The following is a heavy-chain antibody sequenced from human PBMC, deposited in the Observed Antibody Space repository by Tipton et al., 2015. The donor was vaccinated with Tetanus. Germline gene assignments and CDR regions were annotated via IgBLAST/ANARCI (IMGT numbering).Heavy chain of an antibody. CDR1: GGSISSGGYY. J-gene: IGHJ5*02. D-gene: IGHD5-18*01. V-gene: IGHV4-39*01. Sequence: TLSLTCSVSGGSISSGGYYWSWIRQHPGKGLEWIGNMYYSGTTHYNPSLKSRVTISVATSKNQFSLHLRSVTTSDTAMYYCVKCTAMTGHYNWCDPWGQGTLVTVSS. CDR2: MYYSGTT. CDR3: VKCTAMTGHYNWCDP.